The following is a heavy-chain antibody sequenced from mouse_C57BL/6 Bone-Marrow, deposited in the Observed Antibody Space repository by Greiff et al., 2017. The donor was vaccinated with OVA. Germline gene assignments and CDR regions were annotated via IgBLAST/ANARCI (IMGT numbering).Heavy chain of an antibody. J-gene: IGHJ2*01. V-gene: IGHV5-4*01. D-gene: IGHD4-1*01. CDR2: ISDGGSYT. CDR1: GFTFSSYA. CDR3: ARDLNWDPFDY. Sequence: DVKLVESGGGLVKPGGSLKLSCAASGFTFSSYAMSWVRQTPEKRLEWVATISDGGSYTYYPDNVKGRFTISRDNAKNNLYLQMSHLKSEDTAMYYCARDLNWDPFDYWGQGTTLTVSS.